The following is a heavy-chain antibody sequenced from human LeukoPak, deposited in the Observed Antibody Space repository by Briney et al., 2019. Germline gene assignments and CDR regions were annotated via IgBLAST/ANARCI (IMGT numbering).Heavy chain of an antibody. Sequence: GGSLSLSCAASGFTFSSYWMSWVRQPPGKGLEWVANIKEDGSEKYYVDSLKGRFTISRDNAKNSLYLQMNSLRAEDTAVYYCVRDSYSRDLDYWGQGTLVTVSS. D-gene: IGHD3-22*01. V-gene: IGHV3-7*01. CDR2: IKEDGSEK. CDR3: VRDSYSRDLDY. J-gene: IGHJ4*02. CDR1: GFTFSSYW.